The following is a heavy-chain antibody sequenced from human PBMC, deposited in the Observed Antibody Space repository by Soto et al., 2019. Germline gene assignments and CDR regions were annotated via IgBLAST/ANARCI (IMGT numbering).Heavy chain of an antibody. Sequence: PGGSLRLSCAASGFTFDDYAMHWVRQAPGKGLEWVSGTSWNSGSIGYADSVKGRFTISRDNAKNSLYLQMNSLRAEDTALYYCAKVLDYYDSSGLDAFDIWGQGTMVTVSS. CDR1: GFTFDDYA. D-gene: IGHD3-22*01. V-gene: IGHV3-9*01. J-gene: IGHJ3*02. CDR3: AKVLDYYDSSGLDAFDI. CDR2: TSWNSGSI.